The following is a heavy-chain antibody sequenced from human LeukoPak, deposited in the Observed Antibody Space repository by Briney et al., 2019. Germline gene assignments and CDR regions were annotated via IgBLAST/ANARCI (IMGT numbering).Heavy chain of an antibody. CDR1: GGSISSSSYY. Sequence: SETLSLTCTVSGGSISSSSYYWGWIRQPPGKGLEWIGSIYYSGSTYYNPSLKSRVTISVDTSKNQFSLKLSSVTAADTAVYYCAKFVHRAAYCSSTSCYFDYWGQGTLVTVSS. CDR3: AKFVHRAAYCSSTSCYFDY. V-gene: IGHV4-39*01. D-gene: IGHD2-2*01. CDR2: IYYSGST. J-gene: IGHJ4*02.